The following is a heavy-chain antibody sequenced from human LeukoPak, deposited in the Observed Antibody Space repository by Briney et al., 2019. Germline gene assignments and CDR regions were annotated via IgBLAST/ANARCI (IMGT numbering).Heavy chain of an antibody. D-gene: IGHD6-13*01. CDR1: GGSISSSSYY. CDR2: IYYSGST. V-gene: IGHV4-39*07. Sequence: PSETLSLTCTVSGGSISSSSYYWGWIRQLPGKGLEWIGSIYYSGSTYYNPSLKSRVTISVDTSKNQFSLKLSSVTAADTAVYYCAREAGIAAAGTHPPYYYYMDVWGKGTTVTVSS. CDR3: AREAGIAAAGTHPPYYYYMDV. J-gene: IGHJ6*03.